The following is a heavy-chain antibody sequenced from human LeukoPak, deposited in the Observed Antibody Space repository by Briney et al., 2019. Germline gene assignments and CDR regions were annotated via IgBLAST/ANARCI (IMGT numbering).Heavy chain of an antibody. Sequence: SETLSLTCTVSGGSISSSSYYWGWIRQPPGKGLEWIGSIYYSGSTYYNPSLKSRVTISVDTSKNQFSLKLRSVTAADTAVYYCARSGWLRFENRDYYYMDVWGKGTTVTVSS. V-gene: IGHV4-39*07. D-gene: IGHD5-12*01. CDR2: IYYSGST. CDR3: ARSGWLRFENRDYYYMDV. J-gene: IGHJ6*03. CDR1: GGSISSSSYY.